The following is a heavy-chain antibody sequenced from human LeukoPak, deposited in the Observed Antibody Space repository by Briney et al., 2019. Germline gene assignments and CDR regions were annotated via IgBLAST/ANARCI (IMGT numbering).Heavy chain of an antibody. Sequence: PGGSLRLSCAASGFTFSSYAMSWVRQAPGKGLEWVSAISGSGGSTYYADSVKGRFTISRDNSRNTLYLQMNSLRAEDTAVYYCAKVIPYYYGSGRGPWGQGTLVTVSS. V-gene: IGHV3-23*01. CDR1: GFTFSSYA. CDR2: ISGSGGST. J-gene: IGHJ5*02. CDR3: AKVIPYYYGSGRGP. D-gene: IGHD3-10*01.